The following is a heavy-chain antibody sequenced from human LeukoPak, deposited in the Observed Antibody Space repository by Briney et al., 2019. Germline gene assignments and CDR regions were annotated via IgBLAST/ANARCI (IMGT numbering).Heavy chain of an antibody. CDR3: ARASGRYSDAFDI. Sequence: ASVKVSCKASGYTFTGYYMHWVRHAPGQGLEWMGWINPNSGGTNYAQNFQGRVTMTGDTSISTAYMELSRLRSDDTALYYCARASGRYSDAFDIWGQGTMVTVSS. CDR1: GYTFTGYY. J-gene: IGHJ3*02. D-gene: IGHD1-26*01. CDR2: INPNSGGT. V-gene: IGHV1-2*02.